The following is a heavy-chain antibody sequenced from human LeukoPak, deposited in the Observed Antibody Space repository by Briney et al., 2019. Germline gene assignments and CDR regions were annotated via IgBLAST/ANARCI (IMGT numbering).Heavy chain of an antibody. CDR2: ISYDGSNK. J-gene: IGHJ4*02. CDR3: AWGTDSSNYYLPDY. Sequence: GGSLRLSCAASGFTFNNYDMHWVRQAPGKGLDWVAVISYDGSNKYYADSVKGRFTISRDNSKNTLYLQVHSLRAEDTAVYYCAWGTDSSNYYLPDYWGQGTLVIVSS. D-gene: IGHD3-22*01. V-gene: IGHV3-30*03. CDR1: GFTFNNYD.